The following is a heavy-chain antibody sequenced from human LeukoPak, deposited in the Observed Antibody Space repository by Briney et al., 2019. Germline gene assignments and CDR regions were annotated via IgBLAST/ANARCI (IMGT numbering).Heavy chain of an antibody. J-gene: IGHJ4*02. CDR1: GYTFTSYY. D-gene: IGHD2/OR15-2a*01. V-gene: IGHV1-46*01. CDR2: VNPSGGST. Sequence: RASVKVSCKASGYTFTSYYMHWVRQAPGQGLEWMGIVNPSGGSTSYAQKFQGRVTMTRDTSTSTVYMELSSLRSEDTAVYYCGTGPKLVIDYWGQGTLVTVSS. CDR3: GTGPKLVIDY.